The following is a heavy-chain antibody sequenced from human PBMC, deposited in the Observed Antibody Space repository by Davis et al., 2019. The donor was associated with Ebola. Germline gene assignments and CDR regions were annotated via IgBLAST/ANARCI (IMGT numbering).Heavy chain of an antibody. Sequence: PGGSLRLSCAASGFTFSSYWMSWVRQAPGKGLEWVANIKQDGSEKYYVDSVKGRFTISRDNAKNSLYLQMNSLRAEDTAVYYCARPAWGSSGRYFDYWGQGTLVTVSS. J-gene: IGHJ4*02. CDR1: GFTFSSYW. V-gene: IGHV3-7*01. D-gene: IGHD6-19*01. CDR2: IKQDGSEK. CDR3: ARPAWGSSGRYFDY.